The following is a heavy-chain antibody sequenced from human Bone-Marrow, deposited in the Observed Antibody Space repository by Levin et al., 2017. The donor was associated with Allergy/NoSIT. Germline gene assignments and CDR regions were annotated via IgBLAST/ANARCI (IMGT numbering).Heavy chain of an antibody. CDR1: GFTFSGYA. CDR2: ISGSGDDT. V-gene: IGHV3-23*01. CDR3: AKDRGGVSPFGVIIPYYFDF. Sequence: SGGSLRLSCTASGFTFSGYAMSWVRQAPGKGLEWVSAISGSGDDTYYADSVKGRFTISRDNSKNTLYLLMNTLRAEDTAIYYCAKDRGGVSPFGVIIPYYFDFWGQGTLVTVSS. D-gene: IGHD3-3*01. J-gene: IGHJ4*02.